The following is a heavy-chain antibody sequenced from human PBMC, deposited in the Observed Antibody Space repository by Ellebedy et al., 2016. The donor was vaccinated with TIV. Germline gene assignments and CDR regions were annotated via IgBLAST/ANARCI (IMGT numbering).Heavy chain of an antibody. Sequence: GSLRLXCTVSGGSVSSRDYFWSWIRLSPGKGLEWIGYIDYTGSTNYNPSFKSRVTISVDTSKNQFSLKMISVTGADTAVYYCARDGGHPAKVAFDYWGRGTLVTVSS. CDR1: GGSVSSRDYF. CDR2: IDYTGST. D-gene: IGHD2-2*01. V-gene: IGHV4-61*08. J-gene: IGHJ4*02. CDR3: ARDGGHPAKVAFDY.